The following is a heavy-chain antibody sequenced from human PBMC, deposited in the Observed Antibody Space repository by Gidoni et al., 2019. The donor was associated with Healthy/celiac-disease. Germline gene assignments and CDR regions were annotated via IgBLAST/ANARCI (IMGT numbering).Heavy chain of an antibody. D-gene: IGHD6-19*01. CDR3: ARVHRIAVAGTEATYYYYGMDV. CDR2: ISSSSSTI. J-gene: IGHJ6*02. CDR1: GFTFSSYS. Sequence: EVQLVESGGGLVQPGGSLRLSCAASGFTFSSYSMNWVRQAPGKGLEWVSYISSSSSTIYYADSVKGRFTISRDNAKNSLYLQMNSLRAEDTAVYYCARVHRIAVAGTEATYYYYGMDVWGQGTTVTVSS. V-gene: IGHV3-48*01.